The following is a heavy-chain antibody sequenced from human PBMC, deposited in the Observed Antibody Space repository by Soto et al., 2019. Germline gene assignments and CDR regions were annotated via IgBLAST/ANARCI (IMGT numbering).Heavy chain of an antibody. Sequence: SETLSLTCTVSGGSITDYYWSWIRQPPGKGLEWIGYIYYSGNTNYNPSLQTRVTISVDTSKNQFSLKLRSVTAADTAVYYGARGANVAAGSLDVWGQGTLVTVSS. J-gene: IGHJ4*02. CDR1: GGSITDYY. D-gene: IGHD6-13*01. CDR2: IYYSGNT. V-gene: IGHV4-59*01. CDR3: ARGANVAAGSLDV.